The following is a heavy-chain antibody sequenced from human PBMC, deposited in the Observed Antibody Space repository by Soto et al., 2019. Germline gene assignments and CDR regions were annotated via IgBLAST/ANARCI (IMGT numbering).Heavy chain of an antibody. V-gene: IGHV1-69*12. J-gene: IGHJ6*02. CDR2: IIPIFGTA. Sequence: QVQLVQSGAEVKKPGSSVKVSCKASGGTFSSYAISWVRQAPGQGLEWMGGIIPIFGTANYAQKFQGRVTITADESTSTAYMELSSLRSEDTAVYYCARVDRGRCISTRFYAYYYYGMDVWGQGTTVTVSS. D-gene: IGHD2-2*01. CDR3: ARVDRGRCISTRFYAYYYYGMDV. CDR1: GGTFSSYA.